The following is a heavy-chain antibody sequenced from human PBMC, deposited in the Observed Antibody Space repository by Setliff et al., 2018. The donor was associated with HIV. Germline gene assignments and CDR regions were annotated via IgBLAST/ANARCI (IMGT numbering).Heavy chain of an antibody. CDR2: IYTTGST. CDR1: GGSIGSGSHY. Sequence: SETLSLTCTVSGGSIGSGSHYWSWIRQPAGKGLEWIGHIYTTGSTNYNPSLKSRVTISEDTSKNQFSLKLSSVTAADTAVYYCARGHCSETSCYESDAFDIWGQGTMVTVSS. CDR3: ARGHCSETSCYESDAFDI. D-gene: IGHD2-2*01. V-gene: IGHV4-61*09. J-gene: IGHJ3*02.